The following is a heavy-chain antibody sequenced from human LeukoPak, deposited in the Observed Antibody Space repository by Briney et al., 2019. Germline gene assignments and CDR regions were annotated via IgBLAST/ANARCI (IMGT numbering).Heavy chain of an antibody. D-gene: IGHD4-17*01. CDR3: ATTLTPGGGFDY. CDR2: INHSGST. V-gene: IGHV4-34*01. CDR1: GGSFSGYY. J-gene: IGHJ4*02. Sequence: PSETLSLTCTVYGGSFSGYYWSWIRQAPGKGLEWIGEINHSGSTNYNPSLEGRVTIALDTSKNQFSLNLSSVTAADTAVYYCATTLTPGGGFDYWGQGTLVTVSS.